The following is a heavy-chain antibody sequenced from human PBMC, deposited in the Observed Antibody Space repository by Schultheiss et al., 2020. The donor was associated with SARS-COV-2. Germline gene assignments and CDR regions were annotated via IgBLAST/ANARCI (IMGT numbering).Heavy chain of an antibody. CDR2: INSDGSST. J-gene: IGHJ4*02. Sequence: GGSLRLSCVVSGFTFSSYWMTWVRQAPGKGLEWVSRINSDGSSTSYADSVKGRFTISRDNAKNTLYLQMNSLRAEDTAVYYCARIYGVMDTTDYWGQGTLVTVSS. CDR1: GFTFSSYW. CDR3: ARIYGVMDTTDY. V-gene: IGHV3-74*01. D-gene: IGHD5-18*01.